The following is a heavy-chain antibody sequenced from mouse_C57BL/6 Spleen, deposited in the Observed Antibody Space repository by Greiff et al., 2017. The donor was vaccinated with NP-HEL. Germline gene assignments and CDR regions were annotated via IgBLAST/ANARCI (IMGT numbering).Heavy chain of an antibody. V-gene: IGHV1-26*01. CDR1: GYTFTDYY. CDR3: ARSWLLLSIDYAMDY. Sequence: VQLQQSGPELVKPGASVKISCKASGYTFTDYYMNWVKQSHGKSLEWIGDINPNNGGTSYNQKFKGKATLTVDKSSSTAYMELRSLTSEDSAVYYCARSWLLLSIDYAMDYWGQGTSVTVSS. D-gene: IGHD2-3*01. CDR2: INPNNGGT. J-gene: IGHJ4*01.